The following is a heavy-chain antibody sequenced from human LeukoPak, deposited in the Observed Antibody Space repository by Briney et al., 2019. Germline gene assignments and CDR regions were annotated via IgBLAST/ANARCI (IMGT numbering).Heavy chain of an antibody. CDR1: GSTFNDHY. D-gene: IGHD4-17*01. CDR3: AREAYGGYVDDFYYYYYMDV. V-gene: IGHV3-11*04. CDR2: ISPRSTTI. J-gene: IGHJ6*03. Sequence: GGSLRLSCAASGSTFNDHYMTWIRQAPGKGLEWVSYISPRSTTIYYADSVRGRFTISRDNAKNSLYLQMNSLGAEDTAVYYCAREAYGGYVDDFYYYYYMDVWGKGTTVSVSS.